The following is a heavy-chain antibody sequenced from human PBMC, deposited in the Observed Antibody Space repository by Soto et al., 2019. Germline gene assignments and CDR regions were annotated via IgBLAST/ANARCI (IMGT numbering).Heavy chain of an antibody. CDR1: GFTFSSYD. V-gene: IGHV3-13*01. CDR3: ARLGVVGATVRGYYYYGMDV. D-gene: IGHD1-26*01. Sequence: GGSLRLSCAASGFTFSSYDMHWVRQATGEGLEWVSAIGTAGDTYYPGSVKGRFTISRENAKNSLYLQMNSLRAGDTAVYYCARLGVVGATVRGYYYYGMDVWGQGTTVTVSS. J-gene: IGHJ6*02. CDR2: IGTAGDT.